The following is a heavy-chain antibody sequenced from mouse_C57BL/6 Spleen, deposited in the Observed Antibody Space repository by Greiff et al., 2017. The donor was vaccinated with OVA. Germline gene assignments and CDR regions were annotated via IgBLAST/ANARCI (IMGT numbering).Heavy chain of an antibody. V-gene: IGHV3-6*01. J-gene: IGHJ2*01. CDR1: GYSITSGYY. CDR3: ARGRYDYDGVDY. CDR2: ISYDGSN. Sequence: ESGPGLVKPSQSLSLTCSVTGYSITSGYYWNWIRQFPGNKLEWMGYISYDGSNNYNPSLKNRISITRDTSKNQFFLKLNSVTTEDTATYYCARGRYDYDGVDYWGQGTTLTVSS. D-gene: IGHD2-4*01.